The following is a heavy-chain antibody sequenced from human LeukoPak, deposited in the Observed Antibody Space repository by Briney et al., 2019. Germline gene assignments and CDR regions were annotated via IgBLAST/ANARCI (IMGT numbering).Heavy chain of an antibody. CDR1: GFTFSNYW. CDR2: IKEDGSEK. CDR3: ASGRQLGY. Sequence: GVSLRLSCAASGFTFSNYWMSWVRQPPGKGLEWVANIKEDGSEKYYVDSVKGRFTISRDNARNSLYLQMNSLGAEDTAVYYCASGRQLGYWGQGTLVTVSS. D-gene: IGHD6-13*01. J-gene: IGHJ4*02. V-gene: IGHV3-7*01.